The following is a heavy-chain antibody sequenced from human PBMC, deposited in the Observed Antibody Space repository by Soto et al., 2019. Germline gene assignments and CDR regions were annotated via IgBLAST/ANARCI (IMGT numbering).Heavy chain of an antibody. Sequence: ASVKVSCKVSGYTLTELSMHWVRQAPGKGLEWMGGFDPEDGETIYAQKFQGRVTMTEDTSTDTAYMELSSLRSEDTAVYYCAIAPPWGVNFDYWGQGTLVTVSS. CDR3: AIAPPWGVNFDY. CDR1: GYTLTELS. CDR2: FDPEDGET. D-gene: IGHD3-10*01. V-gene: IGHV1-24*01. J-gene: IGHJ4*02.